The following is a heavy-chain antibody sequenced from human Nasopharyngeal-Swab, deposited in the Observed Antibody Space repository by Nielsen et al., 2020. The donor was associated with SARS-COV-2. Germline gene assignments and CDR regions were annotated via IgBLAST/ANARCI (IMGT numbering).Heavy chain of an antibody. D-gene: IGHD1-26*01. CDR2: ISGSGGST. CDR3: AKRPYSGSYYENY. V-gene: IGHV3-23*01. J-gene: IGHJ4*02. CDR1: GFTFRSYA. Sequence: GESLKISCAASGFTFRSYAMSWVRQAPGKGLEWVSAISGSGGSTYYADSVKGRFTISRDNSKNTLYLQMNSLRAEDTAVYYCAKRPYSGSYYENYWGQGTLVTVSS.